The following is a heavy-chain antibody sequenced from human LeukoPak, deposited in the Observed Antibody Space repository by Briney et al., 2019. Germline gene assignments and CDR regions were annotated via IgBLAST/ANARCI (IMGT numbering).Heavy chain of an antibody. J-gene: IGHJ4*02. V-gene: IGHV1-69*13. Sequence: GASVNVSCKASGGTFISYAISWVRQAPGQGREWMGWIIPIFGTANYAQKFQGRVTLTADESTSTAYMELSSLRSEDTAVYCCAFRELRGVIITSLDYWGQGTLVTVSS. CDR1: GGTFISYA. CDR3: AFRELRGVIITSLDY. CDR2: IIPIFGTA. D-gene: IGHD3-10*01.